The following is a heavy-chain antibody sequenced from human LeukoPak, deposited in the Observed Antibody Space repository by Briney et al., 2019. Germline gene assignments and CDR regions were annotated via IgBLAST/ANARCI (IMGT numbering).Heavy chain of an antibody. J-gene: IGHJ6*03. CDR2: IYTSGST. Sequence: PSETLSLTCTVSGGSISSGSHYWSWIRQPAGKGLEWIGRIYTSGSTNYNPSLKSRVTISVDTSKNQFSLKLSSVTAADTAVYYCARATVTYYMDVWGKGTTVTVSS. CDR1: GGSISSGSHY. V-gene: IGHV4-61*02. CDR3: ARATVTYYMDV. D-gene: IGHD4-11*01.